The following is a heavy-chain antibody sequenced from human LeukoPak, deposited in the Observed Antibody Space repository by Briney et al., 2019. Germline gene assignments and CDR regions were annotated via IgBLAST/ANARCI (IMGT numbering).Heavy chain of an antibody. J-gene: IGHJ5*02. CDR1: GYIFTTYG. D-gene: IGHD3-22*01. Sequence: ASVKVSCKASGYIFTTYGITWVRQAPGQGLEWMGIINPSGGSTSYAQRFQGRVTMTRDMSTSTVYMELSSLRSEDTAVYYCARDSSGSSPRFDPWGQGTLVTVSS. CDR2: INPSGGST. V-gene: IGHV1-46*01. CDR3: ARDSSGSSPRFDP.